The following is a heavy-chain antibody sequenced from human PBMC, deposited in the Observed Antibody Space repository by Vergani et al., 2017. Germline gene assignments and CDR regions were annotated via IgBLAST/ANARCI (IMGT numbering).Heavy chain of an antibody. V-gene: IGHV5-51*01. J-gene: IGHJ4*02. CDR2: IYPADSDT. D-gene: IGHD1-1*01. CDR1: EYSFGNYW. CDR3: ARHTTYTDS. Sequence: EVELVQSGPEMRKPGESLKISCKGSEYSFGNYWIGWVRQMPGKGLGWMGIIYPADSDTRYSPSVQGQVTISADKSISTAFLQWDSLKASDTALYYCARHTTYTDSWGQGTLVTVSS.